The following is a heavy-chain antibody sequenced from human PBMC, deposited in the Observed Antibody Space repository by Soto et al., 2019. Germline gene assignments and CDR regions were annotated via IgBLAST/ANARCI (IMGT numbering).Heavy chain of an antibody. D-gene: IGHD2-2*01. Sequence: SVKVSCKASGGTFSSYTISWVRRAPGQGLEWMGRIIPILGIANYAQKFQGRVTITADKSTSTAYMELSSLRSEDTAVYYCARDSDCSSTSCLVYYYYYMDVWGKGTTVTVS. V-gene: IGHV1-69*04. J-gene: IGHJ6*03. CDR3: ARDSDCSSTSCLVYYYYYMDV. CDR1: GGTFSSYT. CDR2: IIPILGIA.